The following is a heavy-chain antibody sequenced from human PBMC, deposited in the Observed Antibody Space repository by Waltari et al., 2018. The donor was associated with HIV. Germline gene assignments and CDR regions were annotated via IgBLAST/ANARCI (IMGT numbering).Heavy chain of an antibody. J-gene: IGHJ5*02. CDR2: IDYTGRA. CDR3: ARVVASAGLRFDR. V-gene: IGHV4-61*03. D-gene: IGHD2-21*01. CDR1: GDSVGRGRYY. Sequence: QVQLQESGPGLVKPSETLSLTCSLSGDSVGRGRYYWGWMRQPPGKGLEWIGNIDYTGRANYNPSLKTRVTISADTSKNHLSVKLTSVTAGDTAIYYCARVVASAGLRFDRWGQGSLVTVSS.